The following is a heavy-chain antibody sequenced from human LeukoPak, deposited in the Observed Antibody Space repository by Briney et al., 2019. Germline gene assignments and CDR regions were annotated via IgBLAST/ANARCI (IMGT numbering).Heavy chain of an antibody. CDR2: INADDGNT. D-gene: IGHD2-2*01. V-gene: IGHV1-3*01. J-gene: IGHJ5*02. CDR3: ARGIVVKPSANWFDP. CDR1: GYIFTTYA. Sequence: ASVKVSCETSGYIFTTYAIHWVRQAPGQRLEWMGSINADDGNTRYSQRFQGRVTITRDTSANTAYMGLSSLRFEDTAVYYCARGIVVKPSANWFDPWGQGTPVTVSS.